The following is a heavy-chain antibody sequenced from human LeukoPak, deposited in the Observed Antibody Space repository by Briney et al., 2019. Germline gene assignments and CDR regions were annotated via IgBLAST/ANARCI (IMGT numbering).Heavy chain of an antibody. J-gene: IGHJ4*02. D-gene: IGHD2-21*02. CDR3: ARGYCGGDCYSVALDY. CDR1: GYTFSTCA. CDR2: IIAGNGNT. Sequence: ASVKISCKASGYTFSTCAMHCLRQAPGQRLEWMGWIIAGNGNTKYSQMFQGRVTITRDTSASTAYMELSSLRSEDTAVYYCARGYCGGDCYSVALDYWGQGTLVTVSS. V-gene: IGHV1-3*01.